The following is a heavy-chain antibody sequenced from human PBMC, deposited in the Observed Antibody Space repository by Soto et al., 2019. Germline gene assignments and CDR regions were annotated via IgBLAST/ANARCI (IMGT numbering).Heavy chain of an antibody. CDR2: ITDSDDKT. CDR3: AKTRYDFWSGSDY. Sequence: HPGGSLRLSCAASGFTFSSYAMTWVRQAPGKGLEWVSGITDSDDKTFYADSVKGRFTISRDNSKNTLYLQMNSLRAEDTAVYYCAKTRYDFWSGSDYWGQGTVVTVSS. D-gene: IGHD3-3*01. V-gene: IGHV3-23*01. J-gene: IGHJ4*02. CDR1: GFTFSSYA.